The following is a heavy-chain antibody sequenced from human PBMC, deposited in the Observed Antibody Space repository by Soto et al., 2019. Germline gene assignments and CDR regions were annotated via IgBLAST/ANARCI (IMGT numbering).Heavy chain of an antibody. J-gene: IGHJ4*02. Sequence: PGESLKISCKGSGYSFTSYWIGWVRQMPGKGLEWMGIIYPGDSDTRYSPSFQGQVTISADKSISTAYLQWSSLKASDTAMYYCARLSIHCGGDCYLPGSRWGQGTLVTVSS. CDR2: IYPGDSDT. CDR1: GYSFTSYW. D-gene: IGHD2-21*01. CDR3: ARLSIHCGGDCYLPGSR. V-gene: IGHV5-51*01.